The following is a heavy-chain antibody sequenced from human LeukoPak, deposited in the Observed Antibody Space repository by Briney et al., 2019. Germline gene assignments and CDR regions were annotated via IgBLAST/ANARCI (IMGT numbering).Heavy chain of an antibody. Sequence: SETLFLTCTVSGGSISSYYWSWIRQPPGKGLEWIGYIYYSGSTNYNPSLKSRVTISVDTSKNQFSLKLSSVTAADTAVYYCARGLRSTMMGEFDIWGQGTMVTVSS. D-gene: IGHD3-22*01. V-gene: IGHV4-59*01. CDR3: ARGLRSTMMGEFDI. CDR2: IYYSGST. J-gene: IGHJ3*02. CDR1: GGSISSYY.